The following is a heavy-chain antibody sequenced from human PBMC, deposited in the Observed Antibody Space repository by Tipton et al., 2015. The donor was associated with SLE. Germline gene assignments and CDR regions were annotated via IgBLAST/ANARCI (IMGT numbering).Heavy chain of an antibody. CDR1: GGSIRSYDYK. CDR2: IYYSGTT. J-gene: IGHJ4*02. Sequence: TLSLTCTVSGGSIRSYDYKWTWIRQPPGKGLEWLGYIYYSGTTNYNPSLKSRVTISVDTSKNQFSLKLSSVTAADTAVYYCASMDLDGDSGVKPVDYWGQGTLVTVSS. V-gene: IGHV4-61*08. CDR3: ASMDLDGDSGVKPVDY. D-gene: IGHD3-22*01.